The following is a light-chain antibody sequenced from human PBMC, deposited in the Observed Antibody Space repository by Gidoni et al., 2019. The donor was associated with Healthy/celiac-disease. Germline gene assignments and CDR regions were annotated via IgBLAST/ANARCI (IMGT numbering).Light chain of an antibody. V-gene: IGKV3-20*01. Sequence: DIVFTQSPGTLSLSPGERATLSCRASQSVSSSYLAWYQQKPGQAPRLLIYGASSRATGIPDRFSGSGSGTDFTLTISRLEPEDVAVYYCQQYGSSPRTFGQGTKVEIK. CDR2: GAS. J-gene: IGKJ1*01. CDR1: QSVSSSY. CDR3: QQYGSSPRT.